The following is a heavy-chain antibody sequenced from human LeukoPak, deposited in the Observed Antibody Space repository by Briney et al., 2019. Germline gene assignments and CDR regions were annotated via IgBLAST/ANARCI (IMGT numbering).Heavy chain of an antibody. CDR2: IIPIFGTA. Sequence: SVKVSCKASGGTFSSYAISWVRQAPGQGLEWMGGIIPIFGTANYAQKFQGRVTITADESASTAYMELSSLRSEDTAVYYCAREHNWNVRYYYYYGMDVWGQGTTVTVSS. V-gene: IGHV1-69*13. D-gene: IGHD1-20*01. CDR1: GGTFSSYA. J-gene: IGHJ6*02. CDR3: AREHNWNVRYYYYYGMDV.